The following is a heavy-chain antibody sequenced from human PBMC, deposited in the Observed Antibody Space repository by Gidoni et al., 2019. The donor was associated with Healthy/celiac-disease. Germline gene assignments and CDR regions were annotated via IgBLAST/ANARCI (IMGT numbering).Heavy chain of an antibody. Sequence: QVQLQQWGAGLLKPSETLSLTCAVYVGSFSGYYWSWIRQPPGKGLEWIGEINHSGSTNYNPSLKSRVTISVDTSKNQFSLKLSSVTAADTAVYYCARGVAGGRKTFDYWGQGTLVTVSS. CDR3: ARGVAGGRKTFDY. CDR1: VGSFSGYY. D-gene: IGHD1-26*01. CDR2: INHSGST. V-gene: IGHV4-34*01. J-gene: IGHJ4*02.